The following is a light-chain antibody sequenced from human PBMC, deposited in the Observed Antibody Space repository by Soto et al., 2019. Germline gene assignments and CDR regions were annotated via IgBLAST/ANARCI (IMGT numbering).Light chain of an antibody. Sequence: EIVLTQSPGTLSLSPGERATLSCRASQSITNNYLAWYQQKPGRAHSLLIYGASSRATGIPDSFSGSGSGTDFTLIISTLEPEDFAMYYCQQYGYLVTFGGGTKVEIK. CDR3: QQYGYLVT. CDR1: QSITNNY. CDR2: GAS. J-gene: IGKJ4*01. V-gene: IGKV3-20*01.